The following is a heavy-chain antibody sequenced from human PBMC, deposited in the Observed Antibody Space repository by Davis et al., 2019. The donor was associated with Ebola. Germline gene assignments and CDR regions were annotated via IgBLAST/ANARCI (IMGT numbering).Heavy chain of an antibody. V-gene: IGHV3-7*03. CDR2: IRQDGSDN. CDR1: GLTFSSYW. Sequence: GESLKISCAASGLTFSSYWMGWVRQAPGKGLEWVANIRQDGSDNDYVDSVKGRFTISRDNAQNSLYLQMNSLRAEDTAVYYCARDVGVEFDYWGQGALVTVSS. D-gene: IGHD3-10*01. CDR3: ARDVGVEFDY. J-gene: IGHJ4*02.